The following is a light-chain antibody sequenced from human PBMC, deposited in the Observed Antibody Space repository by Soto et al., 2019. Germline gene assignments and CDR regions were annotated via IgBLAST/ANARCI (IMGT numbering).Light chain of an antibody. CDR3: QQYNKWPLT. CDR1: QSVSSN. J-gene: IGKJ1*01. Sequence: EIVMTQSPATLSVSPGERATLSCRASQSVSSNLAWYQQKPDQAPRLLIYGASTRATGIPARFSGSGSGTEFTLTISSLQSEDFTVYYCQQYNKWPLTFGQGTKVDI. V-gene: IGKV3-15*01. CDR2: GAS.